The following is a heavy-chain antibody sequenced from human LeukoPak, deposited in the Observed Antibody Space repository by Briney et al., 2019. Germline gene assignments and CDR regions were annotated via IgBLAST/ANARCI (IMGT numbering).Heavy chain of an antibody. D-gene: IGHD2-2*01. CDR3: ARDRYCSSTSCYFGSTGWFGP. CDR2: IYTSGST. V-gene: IGHV4-4*07. Sequence: PSETLSLTCTVSGGSISSYYWSWIRQPAGKGLEWIGRIYTSGSTNYNPSLKSRVTMSVDTSKNQFSLKLSSVTAADTAVYYCARDRYCSSTSCYFGSTGWFGPWGQGTLVTVSS. J-gene: IGHJ5*02. CDR1: GGSISSYY.